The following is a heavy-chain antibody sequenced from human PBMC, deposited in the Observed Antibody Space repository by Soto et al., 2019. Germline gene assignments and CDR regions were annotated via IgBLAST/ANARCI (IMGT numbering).Heavy chain of an antibody. V-gene: IGHV1-69*05. CDR3: ARFSDYVWGSHPALCLDY. CDR2: IIPIFGTA. D-gene: IGHD3-16*01. J-gene: IGHJ4*02. CDR1: GGTYSSYA. Sequence: QVQLVQSGAEVTKPGSSVKVSCKASGGTYSSYAISWVRQAPGQGLEWMGGIIPIFGTAHYAQTFQGRVTITSDESKSTADMKLSSLRSEDTAVYYCARFSDYVWGSHPALCLDYWGQGTLVTVSS.